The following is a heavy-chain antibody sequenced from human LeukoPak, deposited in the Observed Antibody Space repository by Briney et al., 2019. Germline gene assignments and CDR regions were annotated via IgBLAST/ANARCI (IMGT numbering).Heavy chain of an antibody. V-gene: IGHV3-33*01. CDR3: ARDWVLYGMDV. J-gene: IGHJ6*02. CDR1: GFTFSSYG. CDR2: IWYDGSNK. Sequence: AGGSLGLSCAASGFTFSSYGMHWVGQAPGKGLEGVAVIWYDGSNKYYADSVKGRFTISRDNSKNTLYLQMNSLRAEDTAVYYCARDWVLYGMDVWGQGTTVTVSS. D-gene: IGHD1-1*01.